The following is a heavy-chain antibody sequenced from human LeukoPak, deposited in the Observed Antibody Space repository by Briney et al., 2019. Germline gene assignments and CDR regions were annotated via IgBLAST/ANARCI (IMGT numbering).Heavy chain of an antibody. CDR1: GFTFSSYW. CDR2: INSDGSST. CDR3: AKDWTDSSGWVYYYYGMDV. V-gene: IGHV3-74*01. D-gene: IGHD6-19*01. Sequence: GGSLRLSCAASGFTFSSYWMHWVRQAPGKGLVWVSRINSDGSSTSYADSVKGRFTISRDNSKNTLYLQMNSLRAEDTAVYYCAKDWTDSSGWVYYYYGMDVWGQGTTVTVSS. J-gene: IGHJ6*02.